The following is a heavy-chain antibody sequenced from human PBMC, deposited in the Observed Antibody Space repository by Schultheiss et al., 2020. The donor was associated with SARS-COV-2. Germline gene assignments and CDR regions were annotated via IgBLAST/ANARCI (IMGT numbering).Heavy chain of an antibody. CDR1: GGSISSSSYY. V-gene: IGHV4-31*01. J-gene: IGHJ6*02. D-gene: IGHD4-17*01. CDR2: IYYSGST. Sequence: SETLSLTCTVSGGSISSSSYYWSWIRQHPGKGLEWIGYIYYSGSTYYNPSLKSLVTISVDTSKNQFSLKLSSVTAADTAVYYCASSQDVHGDYVPMDVWGQGTTVTVSS. CDR3: ASSQDVHGDYVPMDV.